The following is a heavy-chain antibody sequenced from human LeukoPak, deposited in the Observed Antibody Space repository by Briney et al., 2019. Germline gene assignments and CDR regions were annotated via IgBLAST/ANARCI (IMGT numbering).Heavy chain of an antibody. D-gene: IGHD2-2*01. CDR1: RFTFSNYG. V-gene: IGHV3-30*02. Sequence: PGGSLRLSCAASRFTFSNYGMHWVRQAPGKGLEWVAFIRYDGGNKDYADSVKGRFTISRDNSKNTLYLQMNSLRAEDTAVYFCAKDLIQGYCSSTSCQAIEEYYFDYWGQGTLVTVSS. J-gene: IGHJ4*02. CDR3: AKDLIQGYCSSTSCQAIEEYYFDY. CDR2: IRYDGGNK.